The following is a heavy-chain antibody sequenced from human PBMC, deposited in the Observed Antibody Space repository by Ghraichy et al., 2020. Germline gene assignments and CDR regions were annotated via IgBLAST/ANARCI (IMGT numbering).Heavy chain of an antibody. V-gene: IGHV4-34*01. D-gene: IGHD2-2*02. CDR3: ARVYGGADY. CDR2: INHSGST. J-gene: IGHJ4*02. CDR1: GGSFSGYY. Sequence: SQTLSLTCAVYGGSFSGYYWSWIRQPPGKGLEWIGEINHSGSTNYNPSLKSRVTISVDTSKNQFSLKLSSVTAADMAVYYCARVYGGADYWGQGTLVTVSS.